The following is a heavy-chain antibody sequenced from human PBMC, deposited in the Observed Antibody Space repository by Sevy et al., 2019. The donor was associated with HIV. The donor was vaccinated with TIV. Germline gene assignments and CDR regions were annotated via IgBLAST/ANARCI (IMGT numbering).Heavy chain of an antibody. J-gene: IGHJ4*02. CDR2: ILYDRSDK. CDR3: ARVFSSYYFDY. Sequence: GGSLRLSCAASGFTFGSYGMHWVRQAPGKGLEWVAYILYDRSDKNYADSVKGRFTISRDNSKNTVFLQLNSLRPEDTAVYYCARVFSSYYFDYWGQGTLVTVSS. V-gene: IGHV3-30*06. CDR1: GFTFGSYG.